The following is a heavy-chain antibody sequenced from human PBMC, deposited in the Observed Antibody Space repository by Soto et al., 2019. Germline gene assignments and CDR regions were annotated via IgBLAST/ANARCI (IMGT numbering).Heavy chain of an antibody. V-gene: IGHV1-2*04. CDR3: ARGAKDIVVVPAAMLKDYYYYYMDV. D-gene: IGHD2-2*01. CDR1: GYTFTGYY. Sequence: GASVKVSCKASGYTFTGYYMHWVRQAPGQGIELMGWINPNSGGTNYAQKFQGWATMTRDTSISTAYMELSRLRSDDTAVYYCARGAKDIVVVPAAMLKDYYYYYMDVWGKGTTVTVSS. J-gene: IGHJ6*03. CDR2: INPNSGGT.